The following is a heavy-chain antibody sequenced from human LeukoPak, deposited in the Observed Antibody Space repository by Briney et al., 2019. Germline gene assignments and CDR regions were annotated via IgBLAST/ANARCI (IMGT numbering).Heavy chain of an antibody. D-gene: IGHD3-16*01. J-gene: IGHJ6*02. V-gene: IGHV3-7*03. Sequence: GGSLRLSCAASGLTFSNYWMDWVRQAPGKGLEWVANIKQDGSEKNYVDSVKGRFIISRDNAKNSLYLQMSNLRAEDTAVYFCARGGGLDVWGRGATVTVSS. CDR3: ARGGGLDV. CDR2: IKQDGSEK. CDR1: GLTFSNYW.